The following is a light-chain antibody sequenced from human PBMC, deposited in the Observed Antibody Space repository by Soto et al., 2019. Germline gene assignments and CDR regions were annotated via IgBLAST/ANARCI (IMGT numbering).Light chain of an antibody. J-gene: IGKJ1*01. Sequence: IVMTQSPATLSVSPGERATLSCRASQSGSRNLDWYQQKPGQPPRPLIYGASTRATGIPARFSGSGSGKEFTHTISSLQSEDFAVYYCQQYDNWPPWTFDQGTKVEVK. V-gene: IGKV3-15*01. CDR2: GAS. CDR1: QSGSRN. CDR3: QQYDNWPPWT.